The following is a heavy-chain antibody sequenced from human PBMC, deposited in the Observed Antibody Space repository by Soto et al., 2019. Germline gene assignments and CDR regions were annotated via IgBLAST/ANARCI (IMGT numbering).Heavy chain of an antibody. CDR2: IYWDDDK. J-gene: IGHJ4*02. D-gene: IGHD2-2*01. CDR3: AHSRILVLPPVLFDY. CDR1: GFSFSTSGVA. V-gene: IGHV2-5*02. Sequence: SGPTLVNPTQTLTLTCSFSGFSFSTSGVAVGWIRQSPGKALEWLGIIYWDDDKRYSPSLKDRLTITKDTSKNQVVLTMTNLDPVDTATYYCAHSRILVLPPVLFDYWGQGVLVTVSS.